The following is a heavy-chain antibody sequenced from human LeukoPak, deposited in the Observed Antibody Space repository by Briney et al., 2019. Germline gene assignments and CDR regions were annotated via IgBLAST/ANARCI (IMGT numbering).Heavy chain of an antibody. V-gene: IGHV1-2*02. CDR2: INPNSGGT. J-gene: IGHJ6*03. D-gene: IGHD6-6*01. CDR1: GYTFTGYY. CDR3: ARDGYSSSSYYYMDV. Sequence: ASVKVSCKASGYTFTGYYMHWVRPAPGQGLEWMGWINPNSGGTNYAQKFQGRVTMTRDTSISTAYMELSRLRSDDTAVYCCARDGYSSSSYYYMDVWGKGTTVTVSS.